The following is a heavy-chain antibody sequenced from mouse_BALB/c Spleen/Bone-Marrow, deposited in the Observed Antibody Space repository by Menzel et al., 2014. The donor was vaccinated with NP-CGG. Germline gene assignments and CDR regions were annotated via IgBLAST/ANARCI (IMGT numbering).Heavy chain of an antibody. D-gene: IGHD2-3*01. CDR1: GFTFSSFG. CDR3: ARSDGAMDY. Sequence: VQLQQSGGGLVQPGGSRKLSCAASGFTFSSFGMHWVRQAPEKGLEWVAYISTGSSTIYYADTVKGRFTISRDNPKNTLLLQMTSLRSEDTAMYYCARSDGAMDYWGQGTSVTVSS. J-gene: IGHJ4*01. V-gene: IGHV5-17*02. CDR2: ISTGSSTI.